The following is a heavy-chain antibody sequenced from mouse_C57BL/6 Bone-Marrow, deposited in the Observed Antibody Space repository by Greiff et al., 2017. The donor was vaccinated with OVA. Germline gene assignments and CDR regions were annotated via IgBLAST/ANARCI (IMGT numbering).Heavy chain of an antibody. J-gene: IGHJ1*03. Sequence: QVQLKQPGAELVKPGASVKLSCKASGYTFTSYWMQWVKPRPGQGLEWIGEIDPSDSYTNYNQKFKGKATLTVDTSSSTAYMQLSSLTSEDSAVYYCARSSSYYVRYFDVWGTGTTVTVAS. CDR3: ARSSSYYVRYFDV. CDR1: GYTFTSYW. CDR2: IDPSDSYT. V-gene: IGHV1-50*01. D-gene: IGHD1-1*01.